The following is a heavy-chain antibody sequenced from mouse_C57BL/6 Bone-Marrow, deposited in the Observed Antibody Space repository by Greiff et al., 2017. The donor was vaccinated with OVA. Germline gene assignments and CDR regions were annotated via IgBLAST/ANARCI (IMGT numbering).Heavy chain of an antibody. D-gene: IGHD1-1*01. V-gene: IGHV1-55*01. CDR2: IYPGSGST. J-gene: IGHJ3*01. CDR1: GYTFTSYW. Sequence: VQLQQPGAELVKPGASVKMSCKASGYTFTSYWITWVKQRPGQGLEWIGDIYPGSGSTNYNEKFKSKATLTADTSSSTAYMQLRSLTSEDSAVYSCAIGTTVVDWGQGTLVTVSA. CDR3: AIGTTVVD.